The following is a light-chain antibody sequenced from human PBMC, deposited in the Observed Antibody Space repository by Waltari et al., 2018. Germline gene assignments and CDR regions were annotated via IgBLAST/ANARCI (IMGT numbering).Light chain of an antibody. CDR2: DVN. Sequence: QSALTQPASVSGSPGESITISCTGTSSDVGGYNYVSWYQQHPGKAPKLMIYDVNNRPSGVSNRFSGSQSGNTASLTISGLQAEDEADYYCSSFTSSSTWVFGGGTKLTVL. CDR1: SSDVGGYNY. V-gene: IGLV2-14*01. CDR3: SSFTSSSTWV. J-gene: IGLJ3*02.